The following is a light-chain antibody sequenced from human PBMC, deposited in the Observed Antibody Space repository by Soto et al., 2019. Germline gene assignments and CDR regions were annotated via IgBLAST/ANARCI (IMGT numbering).Light chain of an antibody. CDR3: QQSYSTPPT. V-gene: IGKV1-39*01. CDR1: QSISSY. Sequence: DIQMTQSPSSLSASVGDRVTITCRASQSISSYLNWYQQKPGKAPKLLIYAASSLQSGVPSRFSGSGSETDFTLPISSLQPEDFATYYCQQSYSTPPTFGQGTKVEIK. CDR2: AAS. J-gene: IGKJ1*01.